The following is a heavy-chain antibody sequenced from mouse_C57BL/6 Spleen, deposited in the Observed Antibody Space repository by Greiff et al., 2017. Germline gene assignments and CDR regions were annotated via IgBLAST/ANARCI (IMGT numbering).Heavy chain of an antibody. V-gene: IGHV1-7*01. CDR2: INPSSGYT. CDR3: ARGVRGSSYDYAMDY. J-gene: IGHJ4*01. D-gene: IGHD1-1*01. Sequence: QVQLQQSGAELAKPGASVKLSCKASGYTFTSYWMHWVKPRPGQGLEWIGYINPSSGYTKYNPTFKDKATLSADKSSSTAYMQLSSLTYEDSAVYYCARGVRGSSYDYAMDYWGQGTSVTVSS. CDR1: GYTFTSYW.